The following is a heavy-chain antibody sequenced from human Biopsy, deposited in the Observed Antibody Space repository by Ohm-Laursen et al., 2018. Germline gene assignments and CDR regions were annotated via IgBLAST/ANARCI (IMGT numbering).Heavy chain of an antibody. Sequence: SLRLSCTASGFTFSNYAMSWVCQAPGKGLEWVSAIGGSGGGTYYADSVKGRFTISRDESKNTVYLQMNSLRVEDRAVYYCARPMARVVAYGMDVWGQGTTVTVSS. V-gene: IGHV3-23*01. CDR2: IGGSGGGT. D-gene: IGHD3-10*01. CDR1: GFTFSNYA. J-gene: IGHJ6*02. CDR3: ARPMARVVAYGMDV.